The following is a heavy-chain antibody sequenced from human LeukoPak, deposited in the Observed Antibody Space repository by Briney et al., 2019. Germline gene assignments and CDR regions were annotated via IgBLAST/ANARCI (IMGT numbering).Heavy chain of an antibody. V-gene: IGHV3-30*18. D-gene: IGHD1-26*01. CDR2: ISYDGSNK. CDR3: AKDGNSGSYRPFDY. Sequence: GGSLRLSCAASGFTFSSYGMHWVRQAPGKGLEWVAVISYDGSNKYYADSEKGRFTISRDNSKNTLYLQMNSLRAEDTAVYYCAKDGNSGSYRPFDYWGQGTLVTVSS. CDR1: GFTFSSYG. J-gene: IGHJ4*02.